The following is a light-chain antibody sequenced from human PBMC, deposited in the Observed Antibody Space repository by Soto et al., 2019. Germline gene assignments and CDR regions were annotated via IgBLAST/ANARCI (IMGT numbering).Light chain of an antibody. CDR1: QSVSSY. Sequence: EIVLTQSLATLSLSPGERATLSCRASQSVSSYLAWYQQKPGQAPRLLIYDASNRATGIPARFSGSGSGTDFTLTISSLEPEDFAVYYCQQRGTPWTFGQGTKVDI. V-gene: IGKV3-11*01. J-gene: IGKJ1*01. CDR3: QQRGTPWT. CDR2: DAS.